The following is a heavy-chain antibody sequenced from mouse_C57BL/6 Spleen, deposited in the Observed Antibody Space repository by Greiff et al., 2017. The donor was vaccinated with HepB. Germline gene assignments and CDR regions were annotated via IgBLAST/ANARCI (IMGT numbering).Heavy chain of an antibody. D-gene: IGHD2-2*01. CDR3: ARYYGYDVFAY. V-gene: IGHV7-3*01. J-gene: IGHJ3*01. Sequence: EVQLQESGGGLVQPGGSLSLSCAASGFTFTDYYMSWVRQPPGKALEWLGFIRNKANGYTTEYSASVKGRFTISRDNSQSILYLQMNALRAEDSATYYCARYYGYDVFAYWGQGTLVTVSA. CDR1: GFTFTDYY. CDR2: IRNKANGYTT.